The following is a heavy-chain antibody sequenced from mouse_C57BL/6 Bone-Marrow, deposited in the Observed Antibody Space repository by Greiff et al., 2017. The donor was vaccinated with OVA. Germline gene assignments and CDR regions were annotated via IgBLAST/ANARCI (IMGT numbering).Heavy chain of an antibody. Sequence: VQLQQSGPELVKPGASVKIFCKASGYAFSSSWMNWVKQRPGKGLEWIGRIYPGDGDTNYNGKFKGKATLTADKSSSTAYMQLSSLTSEDSAVYFCARHGGAYWGQGTLVTVSA. CDR1: GYAFSSSW. J-gene: IGHJ3*01. V-gene: IGHV1-82*01. CDR2: IYPGDGDT. CDR3: ARHGGAY.